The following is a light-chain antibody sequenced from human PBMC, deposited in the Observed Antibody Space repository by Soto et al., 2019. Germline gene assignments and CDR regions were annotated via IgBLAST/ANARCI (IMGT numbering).Light chain of an antibody. Sequence: EIVMTQSPATLSVSPGERATLSCRASQSVTSNLAWYQQKPGQPPRRLIYGASTRATSIPARFSGSGSGTEFTLTISSLQSEDFAVYYCQQYNNWPLTFGGGTKVEIK. CDR3: QQYNNWPLT. CDR1: QSVTSN. J-gene: IGKJ4*01. V-gene: IGKV3-15*01. CDR2: GAS.